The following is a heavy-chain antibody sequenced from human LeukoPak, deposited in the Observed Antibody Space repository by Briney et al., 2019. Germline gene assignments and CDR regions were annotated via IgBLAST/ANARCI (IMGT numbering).Heavy chain of an antibody. CDR1: GYTFTGYY. Sequence: ASVKVSCKASGYTFTGYYMHWVRQATGQGLEWMGWMNPNSGNTGYAQKFQGRVTMTRNTSISTAYMELSSLRSEDTAVYYCARGTGYGTFDIWGQGTMVTVSS. CDR2: MNPNSGNT. D-gene: IGHD7-27*01. V-gene: IGHV1-8*02. J-gene: IGHJ3*02. CDR3: ARGTGYGTFDI.